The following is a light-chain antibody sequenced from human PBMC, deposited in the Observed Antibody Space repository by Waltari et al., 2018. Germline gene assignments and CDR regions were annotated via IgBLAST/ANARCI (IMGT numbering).Light chain of an antibody. Sequence: IQMTQSPSTLSASVGDRVTITCRASQSISSWLAWYQQKPGKAPKLLIYKTSSLESGVPSRFSGSGSGTQFTRTIISLQPDEFATYYCQQYNSYPPTFGGGTKVEIK. V-gene: IGKV1-5*03. CDR3: QQYNSYPPT. CDR1: QSISSW. CDR2: KTS. J-gene: IGKJ4*01.